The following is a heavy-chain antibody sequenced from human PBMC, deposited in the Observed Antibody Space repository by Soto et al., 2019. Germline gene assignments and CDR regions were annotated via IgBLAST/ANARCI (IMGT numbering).Heavy chain of an antibody. Sequence: PVTLSFTCTVSGGSISSSSYYWGWIRQPPGKGLEWIGSIYYSGSTYYNPSLKSRVTISVDTSKNQFSLKLSSVTAADTAVYYLSRLRYDSSGYYVDYWGKGPLVTVS. V-gene: IGHV4-39*01. CDR1: GGSISSSSYY. D-gene: IGHD3-22*01. CDR2: IYYSGST. J-gene: IGHJ4*02. CDR3: SRLRYDSSGYYVDY.